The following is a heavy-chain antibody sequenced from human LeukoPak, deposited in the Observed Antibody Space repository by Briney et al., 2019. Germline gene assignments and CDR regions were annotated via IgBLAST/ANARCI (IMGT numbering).Heavy chain of an antibody. J-gene: IGHJ4*02. V-gene: IGHV3-23*01. Sequence: PGGSLRLSCAASGFTFRTYGMNWVRQAPGKGLEWVSTISRSGDITYYADSVKGRFTISRDNSKNTLYLQMNSLRAEDTAIYYCATGSTAVAGTKYWGQGILVTVSS. CDR2: ISRSGDIT. D-gene: IGHD6-19*01. CDR3: ATGSTAVAGTKY. CDR1: GFTFRTYG.